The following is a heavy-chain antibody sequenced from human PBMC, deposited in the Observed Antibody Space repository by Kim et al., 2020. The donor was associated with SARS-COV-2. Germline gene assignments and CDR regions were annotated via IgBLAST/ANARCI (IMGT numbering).Heavy chain of an antibody. CDR2: MSYDGSNK. CDR1: GFTFSNYA. V-gene: IGHV3-30-3*01. CDR3: ARGLGGNYYGMDV. D-gene: IGHD3-10*01. Sequence: GGSLRLSCAASGFTFSNYAMHWVRQAPGKGLEWVAVMSYDGSNKYYADSVKGRFTISRDNSKNTLYLQVNSLRVEDTAVYYCARGLGGNYYGMDVWGQGTTVTVSS. J-gene: IGHJ6*02.